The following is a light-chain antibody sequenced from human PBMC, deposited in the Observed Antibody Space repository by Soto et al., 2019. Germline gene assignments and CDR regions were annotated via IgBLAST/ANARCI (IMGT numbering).Light chain of an antibody. V-gene: IGLV2-14*03. CDR1: SSDVGGYNY. Sequence: QSALTQPASVSGSPGQSIAISCTGTSSDVGGYNYVSWYQQHPGKAPKLMIYDVNNRPSGVSNRFSGSKSGNTASLTISGLQAEDEADYYCCSYTTSSTYVFGTGTKGTVL. J-gene: IGLJ1*01. CDR2: DVN. CDR3: CSYTTSSTYV.